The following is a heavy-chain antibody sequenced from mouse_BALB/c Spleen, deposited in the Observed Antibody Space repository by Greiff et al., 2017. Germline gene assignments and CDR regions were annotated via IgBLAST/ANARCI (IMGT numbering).Heavy chain of an antibody. V-gene: IGHV1S81*02. J-gene: IGHJ3*01. CDR2: INPSNGGT. Sequence: QVQLQQPGAELVKPGASVKLSCKASGYTFTSYYMYWVKQRPGQGLEWIGGINPSNGGTNFNEKFKSKATLTVDKSSSTAYMQLSSLRSEDAAVYYCAGCYCLFAYWGEGTLVTVSA. CDR3: AGCYCLFAY. CDR1: GYTFTSYY. D-gene: IGHD2-12*01.